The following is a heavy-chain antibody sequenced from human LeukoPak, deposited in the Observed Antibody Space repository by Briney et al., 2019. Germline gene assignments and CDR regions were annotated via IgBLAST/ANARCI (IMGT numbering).Heavy chain of an antibody. Sequence: ASVKVSCKASGYKFSTYSITWVRQAPGQGLEWMGWIISYNGNTNYAQKLQGRVTMTMDTSTSTAYMELRSLRSDDTAVYYCARPREQWLVGSAFDIWGQGTMVTVSS. D-gene: IGHD6-19*01. CDR2: IISYNGNT. CDR1: GYKFSTYS. V-gene: IGHV1-18*01. CDR3: ARPREQWLVGSAFDI. J-gene: IGHJ3*02.